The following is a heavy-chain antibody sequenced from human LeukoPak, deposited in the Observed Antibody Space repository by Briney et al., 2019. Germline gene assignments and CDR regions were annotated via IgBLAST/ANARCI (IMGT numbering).Heavy chain of an antibody. D-gene: IGHD4-11*01. CDR1: GGSISSGDYY. Sequence: PSETLSLTCTVSGGSISSGDYYWSWIRQPPGKGLEWIGYIYYSGSTNYTPSLKSRVTISVDTSKNQFSLKVSSVTAADTAVFYCARVREAYTNPFFDYWGQGTLVTVSS. CDR3: ARVREAYTNPFFDY. J-gene: IGHJ4*02. V-gene: IGHV4-61*08. CDR2: IYYSGST.